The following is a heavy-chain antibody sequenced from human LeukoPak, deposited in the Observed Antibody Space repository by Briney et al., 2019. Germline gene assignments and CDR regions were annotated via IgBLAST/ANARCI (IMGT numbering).Heavy chain of an antibody. D-gene: IGHD2-15*01. CDR2: ISGSGGRT. V-gene: IGHV3-23*01. CDR1: GFTFSDYY. CDR3: AKNKGWELPAELDS. Sequence: PGGSLRLSCAASGFTFSDYYMSWIRQAPGKGLEWVSAISGSGGRTFYADSVKGRFTISRDNSKNTLYLQMNSLRAEDTAVYYCAKNKGWELPAELDSWGQGALVIVSS. J-gene: IGHJ4*02.